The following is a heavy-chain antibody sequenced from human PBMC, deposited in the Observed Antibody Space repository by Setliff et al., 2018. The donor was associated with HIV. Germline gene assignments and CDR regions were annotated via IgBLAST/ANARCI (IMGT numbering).Heavy chain of an antibody. Sequence: GGSLRLSCTASGFTFSNFVMTWVRQAPGKGLEWVSSISGNGFTTYYADSVKGRFTISRDNSKNTLYLQMSSLRAEDTAIYYCAKNPSAVRGWGGWYDSWGQGTLVTVSS. CDR1: GFTFSNFV. D-gene: IGHD2-15*01. CDR2: ISGNGFTT. J-gene: IGHJ4*02. V-gene: IGHV3-23*01. CDR3: AKNPSAVRGWGGWYDS.